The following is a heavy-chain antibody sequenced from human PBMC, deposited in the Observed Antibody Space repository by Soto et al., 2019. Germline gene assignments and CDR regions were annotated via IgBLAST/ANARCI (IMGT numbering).Heavy chain of an antibody. Sequence: EVQLLESGGGLVQPGGSLRLSCAASGFTFSSYAMSWVRQAPGKGLEWVSAISGSGGSTYYADSVKGRFTISRDNSKNTLYLQMNSLRAEDTAVYYCAKDREGVALYSSSSPDAFDIWGQGTMVTVSS. CDR1: GFTFSSYA. CDR2: ISGSGGST. CDR3: AKDREGVALYSSSSPDAFDI. D-gene: IGHD6-6*01. V-gene: IGHV3-23*01. J-gene: IGHJ3*02.